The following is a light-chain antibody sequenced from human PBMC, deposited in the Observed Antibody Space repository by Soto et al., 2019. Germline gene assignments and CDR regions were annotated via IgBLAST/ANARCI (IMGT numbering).Light chain of an antibody. CDR1: QSVSSS. CDR3: QQYNNWPSIT. Sequence: IVMAQSPATLSVSPGERATLSCRASQSVSSSLAWYQQKPGQAPRLLIYGASTRATGIPARFSGSGSGTEFTLTISSLQSEDFAVYYCQQYNNWPSITFGQGTRLEIK. V-gene: IGKV3-15*01. J-gene: IGKJ5*01. CDR2: GAS.